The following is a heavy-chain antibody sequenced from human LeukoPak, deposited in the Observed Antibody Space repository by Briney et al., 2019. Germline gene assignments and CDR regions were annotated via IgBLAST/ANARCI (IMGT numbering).Heavy chain of an antibody. Sequence: GGSLRLSCAASGFTVSSNYMSWVRQAPGKGLEWVSFIYSGGSTYYADSVKGRFTISRDNSKNTLYLQMNSLRAEDTAVYYCARDSGIAAAADYWGQGTLVTVSS. D-gene: IGHD6-13*01. J-gene: IGHJ4*02. CDR1: GFTVSSNY. CDR2: IYSGGST. CDR3: ARDSGIAAAADY. V-gene: IGHV3-66*02.